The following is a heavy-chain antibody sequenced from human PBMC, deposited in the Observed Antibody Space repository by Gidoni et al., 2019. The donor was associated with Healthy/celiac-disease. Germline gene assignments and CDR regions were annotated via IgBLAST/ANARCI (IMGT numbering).Heavy chain of an antibody. J-gene: IGHJ6*02. V-gene: IGHV1-18*04. Sequence: QVQLVQSGAEVKKPGASVKVSCKASGYTFTSYGISWVRQAPGQGLEWMGWISAYNGNTNYAQKLQGRVTMTTDTSTSTAYMELRSLRSDDTAVYYCARGPQNYDFWSGYYTDYYYYYGMDVWGQGTTVTVSS. CDR3: ARGPQNYDFWSGYYTDYYYYYGMDV. CDR2: ISAYNGNT. D-gene: IGHD3-3*01. CDR1: GYTFTSYG.